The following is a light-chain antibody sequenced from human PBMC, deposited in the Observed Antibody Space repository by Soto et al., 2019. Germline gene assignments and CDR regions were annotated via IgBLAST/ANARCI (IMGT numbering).Light chain of an antibody. J-gene: IGLJ3*02. CDR2: GNS. CDR3: QSYDSSLSGAWV. Sequence: QPVLTQPPSVSGAPGQRVTISCTGSSSNIGAGYDVHWYQQLPGTAPKLPIYGNSNRPSGVPDRFSGSKSGTSASLAITGLQAEDEADYYCQSYDSSLSGAWVFGGGTKLTVL. V-gene: IGLV1-40*01. CDR1: SSNIGAGYD.